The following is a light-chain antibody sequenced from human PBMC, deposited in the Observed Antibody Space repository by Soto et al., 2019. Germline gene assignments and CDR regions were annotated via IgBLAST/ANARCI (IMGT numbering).Light chain of an antibody. V-gene: IGKV3-15*01. Sequence: RVMTQSPATLSVSPGERATLSYRASQSVSNNLAWYQQKPGQAPRLLIYGASNRATGVPARFSGGGSGTDFTLTISSLQPEDFATYYCQQYNNWPSMYTFGQGTKLEIK. CDR3: QQYNNWPSMYT. J-gene: IGKJ2*01. CDR1: QSVSNN. CDR2: GAS.